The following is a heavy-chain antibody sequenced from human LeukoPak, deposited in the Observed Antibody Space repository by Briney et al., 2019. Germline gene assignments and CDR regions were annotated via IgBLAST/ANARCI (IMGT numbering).Heavy chain of an antibody. D-gene: IGHD3-22*01. Sequence: GGSLRLSCAASGFTFRNYCMTWVRQVPGKGLEWVASIKQDESEKYFLDSVKGRFTISRDNAEDSLYLQMNSLRAEDTAVYYCARVYYQDSGTSYRHLDYWGQGTLVTVSS. CDR2: IKQDESEK. CDR3: ARVYYQDSGTSYRHLDY. J-gene: IGHJ4*02. V-gene: IGHV3-7*01. CDR1: GFTFRNYC.